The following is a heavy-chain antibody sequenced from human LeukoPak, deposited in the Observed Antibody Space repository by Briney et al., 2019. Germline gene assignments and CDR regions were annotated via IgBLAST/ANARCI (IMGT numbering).Heavy chain of an antibody. CDR2: IYHSGST. CDR3: AAAPNPSYFDF. J-gene: IGHJ4*02. D-gene: IGHD6-25*01. Sequence: SETLSLTCTDSAGSIRSYYWSWIRQPPGKGLEWIGYIYHSGSTDYNPSLKSRVTISVDTSKNQFSLKLSSVTAADTAVYFCAAAPNPSYFDFWGQGTLVTVSS. V-gene: IGHV4-59*01. CDR1: AGSIRSYY.